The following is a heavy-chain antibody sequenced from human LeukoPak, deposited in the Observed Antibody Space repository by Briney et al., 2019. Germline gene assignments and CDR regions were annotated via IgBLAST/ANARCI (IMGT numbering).Heavy chain of an antibody. CDR1: GYTFTGYY. Sequence: ASVKVSCKASGYTFTGYYMHWVRHAPGQGLEWMGWINPNSGGTNYAQKFQGRVTMTRDTSINTTYMELSRLRSDDTAVYYCARGGQDALSRYYDFWSGLPFDIWGLGTMVTVSS. CDR2: INPNSGGT. J-gene: IGHJ3*02. CDR3: ARGGQDALSRYYDFWSGLPFDI. D-gene: IGHD3-3*01. V-gene: IGHV1-2*02.